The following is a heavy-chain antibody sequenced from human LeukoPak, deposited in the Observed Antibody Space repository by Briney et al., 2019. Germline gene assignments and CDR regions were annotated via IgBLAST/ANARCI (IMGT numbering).Heavy chain of an antibody. Sequence: GESLKISCEVYGYSFTTYWLGWVRQMPGKGLEWMGTFNPGDSDIRYSPTFQGQVTISADKSISTAYLQWSSLKASDTAMYYCARHVSSSRVAFDIWGQGTMVTVSS. CDR1: GYSFTTYW. CDR2: FNPGDSDI. D-gene: IGHD2-2*01. J-gene: IGHJ3*02. V-gene: IGHV5-51*01. CDR3: ARHVSSSRVAFDI.